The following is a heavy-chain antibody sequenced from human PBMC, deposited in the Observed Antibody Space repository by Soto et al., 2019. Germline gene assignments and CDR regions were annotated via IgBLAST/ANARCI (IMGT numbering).Heavy chain of an antibody. CDR1: GFTFSSYA. CDR3: ANPLGVRGGNYYYGMDV. CDR2: ISGSGGST. J-gene: IGHJ6*02. V-gene: IGHV3-23*01. Sequence: GGSLRLSCAASGFTFSSYAMSWVRQAPGKGLEWVSAISGSGGSTYYADSVKGRFTISRDNSKNTLYLQMNSLRAEDTAVYYCANPLGVRGGNYYYGMDVWGQGTTVTVSS. D-gene: IGHD3-10*01.